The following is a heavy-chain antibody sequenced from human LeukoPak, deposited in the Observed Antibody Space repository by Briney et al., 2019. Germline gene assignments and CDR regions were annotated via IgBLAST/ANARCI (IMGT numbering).Heavy chain of an antibody. CDR3: ARVRFTVTTIRTFDY. V-gene: IGHV1-18*01. CDR1: GYTFTSYG. D-gene: IGHD4-17*01. J-gene: IGHJ4*02. Sequence: GASVKVSCKASGYTFTSYGISWVRQAPGQGLEWMGWISAYNGNTNYAQKLQGRVTMTTDTSTSTAYMELRSLRPDDTAVYYCARVRFTVTTIRTFDYWGQGTLVTVSS. CDR2: ISAYNGNT.